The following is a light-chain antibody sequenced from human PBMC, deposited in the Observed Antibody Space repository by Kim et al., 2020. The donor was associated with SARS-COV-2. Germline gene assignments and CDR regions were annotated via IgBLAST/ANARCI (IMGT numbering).Light chain of an antibody. Sequence: GQSITISCTGTSSDIGDYKYVSWYQQHPGKAPKLMLYDVANRPSGVSNRFSGSKSGNTASLTISGLQAEDDADYYCSTYTSNNILVFGGGTQLTVL. J-gene: IGLJ3*02. CDR2: DVA. V-gene: IGLV2-14*03. CDR3: STYTSNNILV. CDR1: SSDIGDYKY.